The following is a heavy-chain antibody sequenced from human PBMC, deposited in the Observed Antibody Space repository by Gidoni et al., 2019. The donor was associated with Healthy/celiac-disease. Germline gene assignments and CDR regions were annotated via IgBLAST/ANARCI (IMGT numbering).Heavy chain of an antibody. D-gene: IGHD2-15*01. CDR3: AREGMVNYAFDI. CDR2: ISYDGSNK. CDR1: GFTFSSYA. V-gene: IGHV3-30*04. J-gene: IGHJ3*02. Sequence: QVQLVESGGGVVQPGRSLRLSCAASGFTFSSYAMHWVRQAPGKGLEWVAVISYDGSNKYYADSVKGRFTISRDNSKNTLYLQMNSLRAEDTAVYYCAREGMVNYAFDIWGQGTMVTVSS.